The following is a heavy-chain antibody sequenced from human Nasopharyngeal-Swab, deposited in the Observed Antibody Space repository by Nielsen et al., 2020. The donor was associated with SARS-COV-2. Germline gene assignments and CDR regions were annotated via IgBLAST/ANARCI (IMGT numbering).Heavy chain of an antibody. CDR3: ARDLAVAEYRGDYFDY. CDR2: IWYDGSNK. J-gene: IGHJ4*02. D-gene: IGHD6-19*01. Sequence: VGQAPGKGLEWVAVIWYDGSNKYYADSVKGRFTISRDNSKNTLYLQMNSLRAEDTAVYYCARDLAVAEYRGDYFDYWGQGTLVTVSS. V-gene: IGHV3-33*01.